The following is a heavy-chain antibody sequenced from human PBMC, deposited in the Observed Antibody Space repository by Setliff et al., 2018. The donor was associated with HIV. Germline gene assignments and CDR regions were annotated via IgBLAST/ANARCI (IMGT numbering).Heavy chain of an antibody. D-gene: IGHD6-13*01. J-gene: IGHJ4*02. CDR3: ARGRGSSSSWPIDY. CDR1: GGSFSGYY. V-gene: IGHV4-34*01. CDR2: INHSGST. Sequence: SETLSPTCAVYGGSFSGYYWSWIRQPPGKGLEWIGEINHSGSTNYNPSLKSRVTISVDTSKNQFSLKLSSVTAADTAVYFCARGRGSSSSWPIDYWGQGTLVTVSS.